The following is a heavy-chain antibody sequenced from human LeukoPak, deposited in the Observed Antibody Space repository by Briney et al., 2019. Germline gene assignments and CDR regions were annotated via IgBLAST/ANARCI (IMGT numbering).Heavy chain of an antibody. CDR1: GFRFSDYT. Sequence: GGSLRLSCAASGFRFSDYTMTWVRQAPGKGPEWVSAIGGRGGSTYYADSLGGRFTISRDNSKDMLYLQMNSLKVEDTATYYCGKEEGAWGQGTKVTVSS. V-gene: IGHV3-23*01. CDR3: GKEEGA. CDR2: IGGRGGST. D-gene: IGHD3-16*01. J-gene: IGHJ5*02.